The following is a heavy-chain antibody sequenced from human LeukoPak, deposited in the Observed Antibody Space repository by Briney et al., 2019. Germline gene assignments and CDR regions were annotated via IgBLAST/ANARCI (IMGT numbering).Heavy chain of an antibody. CDR3: ATFKMATKGGYYFDY. CDR1: GYTFTSYD. V-gene: IGHV1-8*01. CDR2: MNPNSGNT. Sequence: ASVKVSCKASGYTFTSYDINWVRQATGQGLEWMGWMNPNSGNTGYAQKFQGRVTMTRNTSISTAYMELSSLRSEDTAVYYCATFKMATKGGYYFDYWGQGTLVTVSS. J-gene: IGHJ4*02. D-gene: IGHD5-24*01.